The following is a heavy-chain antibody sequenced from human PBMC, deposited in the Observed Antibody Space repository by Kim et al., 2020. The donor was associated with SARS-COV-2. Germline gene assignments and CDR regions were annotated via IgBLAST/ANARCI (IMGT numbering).Heavy chain of an antibody. J-gene: IGHJ6*02. CDR1: GGSFSGYY. D-gene: IGHD3-3*01. CDR3: AHDDLVDYYYGMDV. Sequence: SETLSLTCAVYGGSFSGYYWSWIRQPPGKGLEWIGEINHSGSTNYNPSLKSRVTISVDTYKNQFSLKLSSVTAADTAVYYCAHDDLVDYYYGMDVWGQGTTVTVSS. CDR2: INHSGST. V-gene: IGHV4-34*01.